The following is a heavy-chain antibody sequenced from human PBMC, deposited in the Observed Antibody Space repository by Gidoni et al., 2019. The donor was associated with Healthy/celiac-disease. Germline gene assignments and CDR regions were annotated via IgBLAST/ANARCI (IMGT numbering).Heavy chain of an antibody. J-gene: IGHJ6*03. Sequence: QVQLQQWGAGLLKPSETLSLTCAVYGGSFSGYYWSWIRQPPGKGLEWIGEINHSGSTNYNPSLKSRVTISVDTSKNQFSLKLSSVTAADTAVYYCARGKGDYYGSGSYYNHRPTYYYYYMDVWGKGTTVTVSS. D-gene: IGHD3-10*01. CDR1: GGSFSGYY. CDR3: ARGKGDYYGSGSYYNHRPTYYYYYMDV. CDR2: INHSGST. V-gene: IGHV4-34*01.